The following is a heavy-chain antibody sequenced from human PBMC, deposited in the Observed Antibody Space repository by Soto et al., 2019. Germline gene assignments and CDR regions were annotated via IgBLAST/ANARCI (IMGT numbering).Heavy chain of an antibody. V-gene: IGHV4-34*01. Sequence: QVQLQQWGAGLLKPSETLSLTCAVYGGSFSGYYWSWIRQPPGKGLEWIGEINHSGSTNYNPSLKSRVTISVDTSENQLSLKLSSVTAADTAVYYCARGRYYGSGSYYAWGQGTLVAVSS. CDR2: INHSGST. CDR1: GGSFSGYY. D-gene: IGHD3-10*01. CDR3: ARGRYYGSGSYYA. J-gene: IGHJ5*02.